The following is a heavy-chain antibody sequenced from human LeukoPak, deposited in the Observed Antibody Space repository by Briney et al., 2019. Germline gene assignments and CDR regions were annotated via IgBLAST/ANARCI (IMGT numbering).Heavy chain of an antibody. CDR3: ARDTVVVVAGEYYYYYMDV. V-gene: IGHV3-21*01. Sequence: GGSLRLSCATSGFTFSTSAMNWVRQAPGRGLEWVSSISPTGGAIFYADSLRGRFTLSRDNAKNSLYLQMNSLRAEDTAVYYCARDTVVVVAGEYYYYYMDVWGKGTTVTISS. D-gene: IGHD2-15*01. CDR1: GFTFSTSA. J-gene: IGHJ6*03. CDR2: ISPTGGAI.